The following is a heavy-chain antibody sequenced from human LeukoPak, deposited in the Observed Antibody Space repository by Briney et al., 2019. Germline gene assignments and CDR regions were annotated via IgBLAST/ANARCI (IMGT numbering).Heavy chain of an antibody. CDR3: ARGPIYGDYVLDY. CDR2: IYYSGST. D-gene: IGHD4-17*01. Sequence: PSQTLSLTCTVSGGSISSGGYYWSWTRQHPGKGLEWIGYIYYSGSTYYNPSLKSRVTISVDTSKNQFSLKLSSVTAADTAVYYCARGPIYGDYVLDYWGQGTLVTVSS. V-gene: IGHV4-31*03. CDR1: GGSISSGGYY. J-gene: IGHJ4*02.